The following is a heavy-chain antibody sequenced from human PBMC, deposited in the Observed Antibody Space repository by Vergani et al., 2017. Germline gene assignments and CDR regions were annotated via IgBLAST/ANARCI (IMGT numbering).Heavy chain of an antibody. Sequence: QVQLQESGPGLVKPSETLSLTCTVSGGSISSYYWSWIRQPPGKGLEWIGYIYYSGSTNYNPSLKSRVTLSVDTSKNQFSLKLSSVTAADTAVYYCARTSVEMATIVDYWGQGTLVTVSS. V-gene: IGHV4-59*01. CDR1: GGSISSYY. CDR2: IYYSGST. D-gene: IGHD5-24*01. CDR3: ARTSVEMATIVDY. J-gene: IGHJ4*02.